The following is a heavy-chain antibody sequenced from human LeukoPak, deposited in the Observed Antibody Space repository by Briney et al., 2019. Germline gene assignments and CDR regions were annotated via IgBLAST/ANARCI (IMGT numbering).Heavy chain of an antibody. D-gene: IGHD2-2*01. J-gene: IGHJ4*02. V-gene: IGHV3-23*01. CDR3: ARHPEPGYCSSTSCHESYFDY. CDR1: GFTFSSCA. Sequence: GGSLRLSCAATGFTFSSCAMSWVRQAPGKGLEWVSAISGSGGRPYYADSVKGRFTISRDNSKNTLYLQMNSLRAEDTAVYYCARHPEPGYCSSTSCHESYFDYWGQGTLVTVSS. CDR2: ISGSGGRP.